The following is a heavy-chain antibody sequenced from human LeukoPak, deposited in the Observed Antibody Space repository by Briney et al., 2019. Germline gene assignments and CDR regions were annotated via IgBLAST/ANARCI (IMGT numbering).Heavy chain of an antibody. D-gene: IGHD3-3*02. CDR3: ATHYDIFGAVTPFDY. Sequence: GGSLRLSCAASGFTFSSYAMHWVRQAPGKGLEWVAVISYDGSNKYYADSVKGRFTISRDNSKNTLYLQMNSLRAEDTAVYYCATHYDIFGAVTPFDYWGQGTLVTVSS. J-gene: IGHJ4*02. V-gene: IGHV3-30*04. CDR1: GFTFSSYA. CDR2: ISYDGSNK.